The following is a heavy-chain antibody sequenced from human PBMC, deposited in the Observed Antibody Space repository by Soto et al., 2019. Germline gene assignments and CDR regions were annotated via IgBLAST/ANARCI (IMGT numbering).Heavy chain of an antibody. Sequence: PSETLSLTCTVSGRSMSGYYWSWIRQPAGERLEWIGRIYTSGTTDFNPSLKGRVTMSVDTSKNQFSLKSTSVTAADTALYYCAREDYYDTGYYDVWGQGTQVTVSS. D-gene: IGHD3-9*01. CDR3: AREDYYDTGYYDV. V-gene: IGHV4-4*07. CDR1: GRSMSGYY. J-gene: IGHJ4*02. CDR2: IYTSGTT.